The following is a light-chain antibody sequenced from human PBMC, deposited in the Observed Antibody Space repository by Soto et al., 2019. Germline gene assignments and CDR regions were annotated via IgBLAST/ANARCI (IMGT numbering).Light chain of an antibody. Sequence: ENVLTQSPGTLSLSPGERATLSCRASQSVSNTYLAWYQQKPGQAPRLLMYDISSRATGISDRFSGSGSGTDFTLTISRLEPEDFATYYCQQYNIYPWTFGQGTKVDIK. CDR2: DIS. J-gene: IGKJ1*01. CDR3: QQYNIYPWT. CDR1: QSVSNTY. V-gene: IGKV3-20*01.